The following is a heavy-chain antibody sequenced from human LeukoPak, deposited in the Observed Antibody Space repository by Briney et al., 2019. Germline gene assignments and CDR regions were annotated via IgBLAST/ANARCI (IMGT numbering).Heavy chain of an antibody. Sequence: GGSLRLSCAASGFTFSAYNMNWVRRTPGKGLEWVSSITTSSSYMFYADSVRGRFTISRDNAENSLYLQMNSLRDEDTAVYYCARGTMFPYYFDYWGQGTLVTVSS. CDR3: ARGTMFPYYFDY. CDR2: ITTSSSYM. D-gene: IGHD3-10*02. CDR1: GFTFSAYN. V-gene: IGHV3-21*01. J-gene: IGHJ4*02.